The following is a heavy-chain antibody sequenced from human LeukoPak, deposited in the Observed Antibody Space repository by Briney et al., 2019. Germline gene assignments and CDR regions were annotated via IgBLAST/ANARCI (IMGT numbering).Heavy chain of an antibody. CDR1: GYTSTSYY. J-gene: IGHJ4*02. CDR2: INPSGGST. Sequence: ASVKVSCKASGYTSTSYYIHWVRQAPGQGLEWMGIINPSGGSTSYAQKFQGRVTLTRDTSTSTVYMELSSLRSEDSALYYCARRSSRWYGNYFFDYWGQGTLVTVSS. V-gene: IGHV1-46*01. CDR3: ARRSSRWYGNYFFDY. D-gene: IGHD6-13*01.